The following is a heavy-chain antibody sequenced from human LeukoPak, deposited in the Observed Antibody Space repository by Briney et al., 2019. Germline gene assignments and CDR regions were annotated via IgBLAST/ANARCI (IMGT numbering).Heavy chain of an antibody. CDR1: GFTFSSYA. D-gene: IGHD2-2*01. V-gene: IGHV3-23*01. J-gene: IGHJ4*02. CDR2: ISGSGGST. Sequence: GGSLRLSCAASGFTFSSYAMSWVRQAPGKGLEWVSAISGSGGSTYYADSVKGRLTISRDNSKNTLYLQMNSLRAEDTAVYYCAKDGRYQLLWDYWGQGTLVTVSS. CDR3: AKDGRYQLLWDY.